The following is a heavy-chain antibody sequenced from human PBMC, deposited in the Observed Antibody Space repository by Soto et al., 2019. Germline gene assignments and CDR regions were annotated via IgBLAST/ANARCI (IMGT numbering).Heavy chain of an antibody. D-gene: IGHD6-19*01. CDR2: ISYDGSNK. CDR3: AKDRRVGSGWYGDPNY. Sequence: QVQLVESGGGVVQPGRSLRLSCAASGFTFSSYGMHWVRQAPGKRLEWVAVISYDGSNKYYADSVKGRFTISRDNSKNTVYLQMNSLRAEDTAVYYCAKDRRVGSGWYGDPNYWGQGTLVTVSS. CDR1: GFTFSSYG. J-gene: IGHJ4*02. V-gene: IGHV3-30*18.